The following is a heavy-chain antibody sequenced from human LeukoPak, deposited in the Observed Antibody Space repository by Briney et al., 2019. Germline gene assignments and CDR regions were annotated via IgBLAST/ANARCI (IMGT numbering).Heavy chain of an antibody. CDR3: ARAHLKYSGYDSVAY. D-gene: IGHD5-12*01. Sequence: SETLSLTCAVYGGSFSGYYWSWIRQPPGKGLEWIGEINHSGSTNYNPSLKSRVTISVDTSKNQFSLKLSSVTAADTAVYYCARAHLKYSGYDSVAYWGQGTLVTVSS. CDR2: INHSGST. V-gene: IGHV4-34*01. J-gene: IGHJ4*02. CDR1: GGSFSGYY.